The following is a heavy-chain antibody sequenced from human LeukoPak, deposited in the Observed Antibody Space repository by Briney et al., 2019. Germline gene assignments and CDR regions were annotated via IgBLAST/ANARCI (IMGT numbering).Heavy chain of an antibody. CDR1: GFTFSDYG. J-gene: IGHJ4*02. CDR2: ISGSGIST. CDR3: ARGIDY. V-gene: IGHV3-23*01. Sequence: PGGSLRLSCAASGFTFSDYGMSWVRQAPGKGLEWVSAISGSGISTYYADSVKGRFTISRDTSKNMVFLQMNSLRVEDTAVYYCARGIDYWGRGTLVTVSS.